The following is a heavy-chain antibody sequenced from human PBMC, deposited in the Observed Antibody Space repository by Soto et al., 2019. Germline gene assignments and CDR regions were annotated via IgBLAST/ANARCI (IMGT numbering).Heavy chain of an antibody. J-gene: IGHJ4*02. CDR3: AKGGRQWLVTSDFNY. CDR1: GFTFSDYA. Sequence: VQLVESGGGVVQPGRSLRLSCAASGFTFSDYAMHWVRQAPGKGLEWVAVVSHDGRNTHYADSEKGRFTISRDSSKNTVSLAMTSLRAEDTAVYYCAKGGRQWLVTSDFNYWGQGALVTVSP. CDR2: VSHDGRNT. D-gene: IGHD6-19*01. V-gene: IGHV3-30*18.